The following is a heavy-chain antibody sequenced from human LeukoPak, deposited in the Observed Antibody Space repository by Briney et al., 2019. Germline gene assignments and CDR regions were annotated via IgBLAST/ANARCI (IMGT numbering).Heavy chain of an antibody. J-gene: IGHJ4*02. Sequence: PGGSLRLSCAASGFTFDDYGMSWVRQAPGKGLEWVSSINWNGGSAGYADSVEGRFTISRDNAKNSLYLQMSSLRAEDTALYYCARALDSSGFYPYSFDYWGQGTLVTVSS. CDR2: INWNGGSA. V-gene: IGHV3-20*04. CDR3: ARALDSSGFYPYSFDY. CDR1: GFTFDDYG. D-gene: IGHD3-22*01.